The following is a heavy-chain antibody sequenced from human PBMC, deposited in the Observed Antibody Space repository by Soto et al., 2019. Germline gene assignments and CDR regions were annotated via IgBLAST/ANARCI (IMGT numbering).Heavy chain of an antibody. D-gene: IGHD3-9*01. V-gene: IGHV3-13*01. CDR2: IGTAGDT. Sequence: PGGSLRLSCAASGFTFSSYDMHWVRQATGKGLEWVSAIGTAGDTYYPGSVKGRFTISRDNSKNTLYLQMNSLRAEDTAVYYCAKDARFLTGPVDYWGQGTLVTVSS. CDR1: GFTFSSYD. J-gene: IGHJ4*02. CDR3: AKDARFLTGPVDY.